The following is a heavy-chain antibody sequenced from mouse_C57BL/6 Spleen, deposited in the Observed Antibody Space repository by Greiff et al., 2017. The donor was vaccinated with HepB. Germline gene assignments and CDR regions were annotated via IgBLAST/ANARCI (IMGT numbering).Heavy chain of an antibody. V-gene: IGHV1-80*01. CDR1: GYAFSSYW. J-gene: IGHJ2*01. CDR3: AREDYDEGYYFDY. Sequence: VKLQESGAELVKPGASVKISCKASGYAFSSYWMNWVKQRPGKGLEWIGQIYPGDGDTNYNGKFKGKATLTADKSSSTAYMQLSSLTSEDSAVYFCAREDYDEGYYFDYWGQGTTLTVSS. CDR2: IYPGDGDT. D-gene: IGHD2-4*01.